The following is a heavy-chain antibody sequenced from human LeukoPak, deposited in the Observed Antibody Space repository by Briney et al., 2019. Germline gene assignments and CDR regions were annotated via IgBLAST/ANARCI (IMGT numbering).Heavy chain of an antibody. CDR2: ISAYNGNT. Sequence: GASVKVSCKASGYIFTSYGISWVRQAPGQGLEWMGWISAYNGNTNYAQKLQGRVTMTTDTSTSTAYLELRSLRSDDTAVYYCARDHRYSSGWYLVPIGMDVWGQGTTVTVSS. J-gene: IGHJ6*02. CDR1: GYIFTSYG. D-gene: IGHD6-19*01. V-gene: IGHV1-18*01. CDR3: ARDHRYSSGWYLVPIGMDV.